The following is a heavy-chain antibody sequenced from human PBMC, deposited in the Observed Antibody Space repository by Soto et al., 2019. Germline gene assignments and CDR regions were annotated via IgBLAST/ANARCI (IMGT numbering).Heavy chain of an antibody. Sequence: GESLKISCKGSGYTFTSYWIGWVRQMPGKGLEWMGIIYPGDSDTRYSPSFQGQVTISADKSISTAYLQWSSLKASATAMYYCERNSDSGYDLDYWGQGTLATVSS. D-gene: IGHD5-12*01. CDR1: GYTFTSYW. CDR3: ERNSDSGYDLDY. CDR2: IYPGDSDT. J-gene: IGHJ4*02. V-gene: IGHV5-51*01.